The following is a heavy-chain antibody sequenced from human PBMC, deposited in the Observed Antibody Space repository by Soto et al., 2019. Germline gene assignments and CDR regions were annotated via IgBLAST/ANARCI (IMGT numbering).Heavy chain of an antibody. Sequence: QITLKESGPTLVKPTQTLTLTCTCSGFSLSTSGVSVGWIRQPPGKALEWLALIYWDDDTRYSPSLKSRLTITKDTSKTQVVLTMTTMDPVDTATYYCAGKPHTFDYWGQGTLVTVSS. V-gene: IGHV2-5*02. CDR2: IYWDDDT. CDR3: AGKPHTFDY. CDR1: GFSLSTSGVS. J-gene: IGHJ4*02.